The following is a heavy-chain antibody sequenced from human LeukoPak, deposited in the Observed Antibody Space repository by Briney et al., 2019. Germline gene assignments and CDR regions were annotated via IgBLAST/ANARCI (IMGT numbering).Heavy chain of an antibody. J-gene: IGHJ4*02. Sequence: SETLSLTCTVSGGSISSGDYYWSWIRQPPGKGLEWIGYIYYSGSTYYNPSLKSRVTISVDTSKNQFSLKLSSVTAADTAVYYCARVLSSGWDFDYWGQGTLVTVSS. CDR2: IYYSGST. D-gene: IGHD6-19*01. CDR1: GGSISSGDYY. V-gene: IGHV4-30-4*01. CDR3: ARVLSSGWDFDY.